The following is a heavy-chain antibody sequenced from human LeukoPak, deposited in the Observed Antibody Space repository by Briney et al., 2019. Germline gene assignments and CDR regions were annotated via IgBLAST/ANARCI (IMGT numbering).Heavy chain of an antibody. CDR3: AKNSAGSRYSALDY. Sequence: GGSLSLSCASSVFTHSSYPMRWVRQARGKGLEWVSVISCSDGGTHYADSLKGRFTISRDNSKNTLYLQMNSLRAEDTAIFYCAKNSAGSRYSALDYWGQGTLVTVSS. J-gene: IGHJ4*02. CDR1: VFTHSSYP. V-gene: IGHV3-23*01. CDR2: ISCSDGGT. D-gene: IGHD2-15*01.